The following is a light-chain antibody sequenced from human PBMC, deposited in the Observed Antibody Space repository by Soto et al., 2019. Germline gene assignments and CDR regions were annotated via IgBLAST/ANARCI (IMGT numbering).Light chain of an antibody. CDR1: QTITSAY. J-gene: IGKJ4*01. CDR3: QQYDTSPLT. V-gene: IGKV3D-20*01. CDR2: DAS. Sequence: EIVLTQSPATLSLSPGERATLSCGASQTITSAYLAWYQLKPGLGPRLLFYDASNRATGVPDRFSGSGSGTDFTLTISRLEPEDFAVYYCQQYDTSPLTFGGGTKVEIK.